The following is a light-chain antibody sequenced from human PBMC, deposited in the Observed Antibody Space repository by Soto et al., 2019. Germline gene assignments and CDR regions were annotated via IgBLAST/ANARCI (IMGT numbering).Light chain of an antibody. CDR2: GAS. CDR3: QQYNNWPPLT. Sequence: VMTQSPSTLSVSPGERATLSCRASQRGSSNLAVYQQKPGQAPSLLIYGASTRATGIPARFSGSGSGTEFTLTISSLQSEDFAVYYCQQYNNWPPLTFGGGTKVEIK. J-gene: IGKJ4*01. CDR1: QRGSSN. V-gene: IGKV3-15*01.